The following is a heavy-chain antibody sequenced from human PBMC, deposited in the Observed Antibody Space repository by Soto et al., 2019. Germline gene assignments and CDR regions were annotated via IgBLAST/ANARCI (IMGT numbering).Heavy chain of an antibody. V-gene: IGHV3-53*01. CDR3: ARDGGTYYYDSSGYQ. CDR2: IYSGGST. CDR1: GFTVSSNY. J-gene: IGHJ4*02. Sequence: GGSLRLSCAASGFTVSSNYMSWVRQAPGKELEWVSVIYSGGSTYYADSVKGRFTISRDNSKNTLYLQMNSLRAEDTAVYYCARDGGTYYYDSSGYQWGQGTLVTVSS. D-gene: IGHD3-22*01.